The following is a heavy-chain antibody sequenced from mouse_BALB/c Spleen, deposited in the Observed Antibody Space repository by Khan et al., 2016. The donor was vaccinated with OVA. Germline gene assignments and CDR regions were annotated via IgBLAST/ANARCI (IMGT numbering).Heavy chain of an antibody. Sequence: VQLKESGGDFVRPGGSLKLSCAASGFTFSTYGMSWVRQTPDKRLEWVATISTGGAYTYYPDSVKGRFTISRDNAKNPLYLQLSSLRSEDTAINYCARLAYYYNSEGFAYWGQGTLVTVSA. CDR3: ARLAYYYNSEGFAY. D-gene: IGHD1-1*01. CDR1: GFTFSTYG. V-gene: IGHV5-6*01. J-gene: IGHJ3*01. CDR2: ISTGGAYT.